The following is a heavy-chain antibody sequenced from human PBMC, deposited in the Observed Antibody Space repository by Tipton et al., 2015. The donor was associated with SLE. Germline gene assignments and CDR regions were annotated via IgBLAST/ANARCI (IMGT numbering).Heavy chain of an antibody. V-gene: IGHV3-23*01. D-gene: IGHD5/OR15-5a*01. J-gene: IGHJ3*02. CDR2: ISGSDSIDGTT. CDR3: ARRNSTSGAFDI. Sequence: SLRLSCVASGFTFSTYGMRWVRQSPGKGLAWVSSISGSDSIDGTTYYADSVKGRFAISRDNSKNTVYLQMNSVRVEDTAIYYCARRNSTSGAFDIWGQGTLVTVSS. CDR1: GFTFSTYG.